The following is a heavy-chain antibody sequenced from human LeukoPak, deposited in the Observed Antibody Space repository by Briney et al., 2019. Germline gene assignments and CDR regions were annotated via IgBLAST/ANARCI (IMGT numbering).Heavy chain of an antibody. Sequence: GALRLSCSASGFTLSTYSMNLGRPAPGKGLGWVSYISTTTSAIYYADSVKGRFTVSRDNAKSSLYLQMNSLRADDTAVYYCARAPYGERGGSDYWGQGTLVTVSS. CDR3: ARAPYGERGGSDY. CDR2: ISTTTSAI. CDR1: GFTLSTYS. D-gene: IGHD4-17*01. V-gene: IGHV3-48*01. J-gene: IGHJ4*02.